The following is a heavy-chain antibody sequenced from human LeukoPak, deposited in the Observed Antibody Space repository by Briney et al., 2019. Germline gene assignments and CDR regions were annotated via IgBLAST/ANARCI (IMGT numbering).Heavy chain of an antibody. CDR1: GFTFSSYW. CDR3: ARGASGSYYVDY. CDR2: VNTDESRT. V-gene: IGHV3-74*01. J-gene: IGHJ4*02. D-gene: IGHD1-26*01. Sequence: GGALRLSCAASGFTFSSYWMHWVRQAPGKGLVWVSRVNTDESRTNYADCVKGRFTISRDNAKNTVYLQMNSLRAEDTSVYYCARGASGSYYVDYWGQGTLVTVSS.